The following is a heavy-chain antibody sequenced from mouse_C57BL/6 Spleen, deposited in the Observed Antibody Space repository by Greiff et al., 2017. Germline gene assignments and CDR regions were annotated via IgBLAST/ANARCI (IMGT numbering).Heavy chain of an antibody. CDR2: IYPRSGNT. D-gene: IGHD1-1*01. V-gene: IGHV1-81*01. CDR3: AREEITTVVYWYFDV. Sequence: QVQLQQSGAELARPGASVKLSCKASGYTFTSYGISWVKQRTGQGLEWIGEIYPRSGNTYYNEKFKGKATLTADKSSSTAYMELRSLTSEDSAVYFCAREEITTVVYWYFDVWGTGTTVTVSS. J-gene: IGHJ1*03. CDR1: GYTFTSYG.